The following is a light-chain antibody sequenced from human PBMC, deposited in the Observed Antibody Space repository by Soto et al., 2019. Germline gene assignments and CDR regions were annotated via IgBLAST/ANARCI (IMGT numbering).Light chain of an antibody. V-gene: IGLV2-8*01. Sequence: QSVLTQPPSASGSPGQSVTISCTGTSSDVGGYDYVSWYQQPPAKAPKLIIYEDSKRPSGVPDRISASKSGNTASLTVSGLQAEDEADYYCSSYAGNNNVVFGGGTKLTVL. CDR1: SSDVGGYDY. J-gene: IGLJ2*01. CDR2: EDS. CDR3: SSYAGNNNVV.